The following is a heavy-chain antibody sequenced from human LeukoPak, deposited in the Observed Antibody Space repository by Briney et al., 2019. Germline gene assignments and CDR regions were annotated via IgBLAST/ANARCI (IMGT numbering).Heavy chain of an antibody. Sequence: PSETLSLTCTVSGGSISSSSYYWGWIRQPPGKGLEWIGSIYYSGSTYYNPSLKSRVTISVDTSKNQFSLKLSSVTAADTAVYYCATSAYYYDSSGYSNDAFDIWGQGTMVTVSS. D-gene: IGHD3-22*01. CDR3: ATSAYYYDSSGYSNDAFDI. CDR2: IYYSGST. CDR1: GGSISSSSYY. V-gene: IGHV4-39*01. J-gene: IGHJ3*02.